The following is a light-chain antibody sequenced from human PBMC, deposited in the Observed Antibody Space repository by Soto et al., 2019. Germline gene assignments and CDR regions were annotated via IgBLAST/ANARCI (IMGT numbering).Light chain of an antibody. CDR1: ESVSGD. CDR2: GPS. Sequence: EIVMVQSPGTLSGSPGERATLSCRASESVSGDLAWYQQKPGQAPRLLIYGPSTRATGIPARFSGSGSGTEFTLTISGLQSEDFAMYFCQQYKRWPITFGQGTRLEIK. V-gene: IGKV3-15*01. J-gene: IGKJ5*01. CDR3: QQYKRWPIT.